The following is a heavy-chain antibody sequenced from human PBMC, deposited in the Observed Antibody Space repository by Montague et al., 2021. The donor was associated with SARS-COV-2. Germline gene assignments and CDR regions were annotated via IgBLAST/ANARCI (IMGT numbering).Heavy chain of an antibody. CDR2: INHSGST. D-gene: IGHD3-10*01. V-gene: IGHV4-34*01. CDR3: ARGRKRITVVRGVIIDWFDP. CDR1: GGSFSGYY. Sequence: SETLSLTCAVYGGSFSGYYWSWIRQPPGKGLEWIGEINHSGSTNYNSSLKSRVTISVDTSKNQFSLKLSSVTAADTAVYYCARGRKRITVVRGVIIDWFDPWGQGTLVTVSS. J-gene: IGHJ5*02.